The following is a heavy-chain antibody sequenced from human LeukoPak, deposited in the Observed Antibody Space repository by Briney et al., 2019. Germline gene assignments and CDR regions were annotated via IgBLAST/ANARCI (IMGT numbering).Heavy chain of an antibody. CDR2: IYYSGST. Sequence: SETLSLTCTVSGGSISSYYWSWIRQPPGKGLEWIGYIYYSGSTNYNPSLRSRVTISVDTSKNQFSLKLSSVTAADTAVYYCASLLRYFDWKGAFDIWGQGTMVTVSS. CDR3: ASLLRYFDWKGAFDI. J-gene: IGHJ3*02. CDR1: GGSISSYY. V-gene: IGHV4-59*01. D-gene: IGHD3-9*01.